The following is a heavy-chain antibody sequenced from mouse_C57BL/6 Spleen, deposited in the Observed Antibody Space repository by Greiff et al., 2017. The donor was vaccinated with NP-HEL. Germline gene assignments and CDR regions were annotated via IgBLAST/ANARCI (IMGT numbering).Heavy chain of an antibody. D-gene: IGHD1-1*01. CDR1: GYTFTDYE. J-gene: IGHJ2*01. CDR3: TRHYGSSSYFDY. Sequence: VKLQQSGAELVRPGASVTLSCKASGYTFTDYEMHWVKQTPVHGLEWIGAIDPETGGTAYNQKFKGKAILTADKSSSTAYMELRSLTSEDSAVYYCTRHYGSSSYFDYWGQGTTLTVSS. V-gene: IGHV1-15*01. CDR2: IDPETGGT.